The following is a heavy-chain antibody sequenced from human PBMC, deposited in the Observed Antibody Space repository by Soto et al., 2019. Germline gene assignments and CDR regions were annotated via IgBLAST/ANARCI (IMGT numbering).Heavy chain of an antibody. V-gene: IGHV2-70*01. Sequence: SGPTLVNPTQTLTLTCTFSGFSLSTSGMCVSWIRQPPGKALEWLALIDWDDDKYYSTSLKTRLTISKDTSKNQVVLTMTNMDPADTATYYCARTSCIAARPYYFYYRMDVWGQGNTVTASS. CDR2: IDWDDDK. CDR1: GFSLSTSGMC. D-gene: IGHD6-6*01. J-gene: IGHJ6*02. CDR3: ARTSCIAARPYYFYYRMDV.